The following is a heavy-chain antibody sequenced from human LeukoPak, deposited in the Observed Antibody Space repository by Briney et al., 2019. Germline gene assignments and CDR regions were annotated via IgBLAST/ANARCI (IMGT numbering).Heavy chain of an antibody. CDR1: GGSISSSRYY. CDR2: VYYSGST. Sequence: SETLSLTCTVSGGSISSSRYYWGWLRQPPGKGLEGIGNVYYSGSTYYNPSLKSRVTISLDTSKNQFSLKLSSVTAADTAVYYCARRDITARLNWFDPWGQGTLVTVSS. CDR3: ARRDITARLNWFDP. J-gene: IGHJ5*02. D-gene: IGHD6-6*01. V-gene: IGHV4-39*01.